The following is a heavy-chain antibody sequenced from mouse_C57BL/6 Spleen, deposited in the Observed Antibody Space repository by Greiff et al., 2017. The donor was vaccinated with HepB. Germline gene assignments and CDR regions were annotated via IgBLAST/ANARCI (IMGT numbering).Heavy chain of an antibody. V-gene: IGHV1-64*01. CDR1: GYTFTSYW. CDR3: ARRGYYGHYGY. Sequence: QVQLQQPGAELVKPGASVKLSCKASGYTFTSYWMHWVKQRPGQGLEWIGMIHPNSGSTNYNEKFKSKATLTVDKSSSTAYMQLSSLTSEDSAVYHCARRGYYGHYGYWGQGTTLTVSS. J-gene: IGHJ2*01. D-gene: IGHD2-1*01. CDR2: IHPNSGST.